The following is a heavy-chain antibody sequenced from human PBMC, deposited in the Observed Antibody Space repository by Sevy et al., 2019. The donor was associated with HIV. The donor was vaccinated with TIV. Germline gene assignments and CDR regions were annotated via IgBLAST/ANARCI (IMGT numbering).Heavy chain of an antibody. J-gene: IGHJ3*02. CDR3: ARDRGNPDSFDI. CDR1: GFTFGPFW. CDR2: TNGPQPTT. Sequence: GGSLRLSCVASGFTFGPFWMHWVRQAPGKGLVWVAHTNGPQPTTTYADSVKGRFTISRDNAKNTLFLHMNSLRTEDTAVYYCARDRGNPDSFDIWGQGTMVTVSS. V-gene: IGHV3-74*01. D-gene: IGHD3-10*01.